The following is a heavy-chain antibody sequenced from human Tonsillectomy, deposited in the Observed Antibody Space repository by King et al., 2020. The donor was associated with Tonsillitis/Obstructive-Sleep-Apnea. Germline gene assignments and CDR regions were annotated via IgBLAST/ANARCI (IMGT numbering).Heavy chain of an antibody. CDR2: IYYSGTT. V-gene: IGHV4-39*01. CDR1: GVFISSRDYY. D-gene: IGHD6-6*01. J-gene: IGHJ6*03. Sequence: QLQESGPGLVKPSETLSLTCTVSGVFISSRDYYWGWVRQSPGKGLEWIGSIYYSGTTYYNPSLESRVTMSVDTSKNQFSLRLTSVTAADTAVFYCVRQGGGARHNYYSYMDVWGKGTTVTVSS. CDR3: VRQGGGARHNYYSYMDV.